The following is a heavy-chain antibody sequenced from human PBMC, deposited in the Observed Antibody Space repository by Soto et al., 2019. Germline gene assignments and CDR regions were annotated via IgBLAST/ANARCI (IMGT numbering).Heavy chain of an antibody. Sequence: SETLSLTCTVSGGSISSSSYYWGWIRQPPGKGLEWIGSIYYSGSTYYNPSLKSRVTISVDTSKNQFSLKLSSVTAADTAVYYCARHALNSSSWQRWFDPWGQGTLVTVSS. V-gene: IGHV4-39*01. J-gene: IGHJ5*02. D-gene: IGHD6-13*01. CDR3: ARHALNSSSWQRWFDP. CDR2: IYYSGST. CDR1: GGSISSSSYY.